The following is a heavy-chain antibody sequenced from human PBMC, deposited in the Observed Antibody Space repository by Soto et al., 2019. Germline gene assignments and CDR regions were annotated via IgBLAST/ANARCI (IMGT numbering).Heavy chain of an antibody. Sequence: EASVKVSCKASGGTFSSYAISWVLQAPGKRLEWIGWISAYNGNTNYAQKLQGSVTMTTDTSTSTAYKELRSLRSDDTALYYCTRPFMVRGGAMDVLGHGTTVTVSS. J-gene: IGHJ6*02. D-gene: IGHD3-10*01. V-gene: IGHV1-18*01. CDR3: TRPFMVRGGAMDV. CDR2: ISAYNGNT. CDR1: GGTFSSYA.